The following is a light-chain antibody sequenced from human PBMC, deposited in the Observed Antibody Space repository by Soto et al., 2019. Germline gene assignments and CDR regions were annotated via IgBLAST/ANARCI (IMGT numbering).Light chain of an antibody. J-gene: IGKJ5*01. V-gene: IGKV3-15*01. Sequence: EIVMTQSPPTLSVSPGERVTLSCRASESVSRNLAWYQQKPGQAPRLLIYDASTRATGIPDRFSGGGSGTEFTLTISSLQSEDFVVYYCQQYNSWPPITFGQGTRLEIK. CDR2: DAS. CDR3: QQYNSWPPIT. CDR1: ESVSRN.